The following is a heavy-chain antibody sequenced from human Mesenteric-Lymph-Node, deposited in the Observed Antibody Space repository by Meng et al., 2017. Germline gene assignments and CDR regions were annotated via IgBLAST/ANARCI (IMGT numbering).Heavy chain of an antibody. CDR1: GGSFSGYY. CDR3: ATRGGDDYGDYRNWFDP. V-gene: IGHV4-34*01. J-gene: IGHJ5*02. D-gene: IGHD4-17*01. Sequence: QGQLQQWGAGLLKPSETLSPPCAVYGGSFSGYYWSWIRQPPGKGLEWIGEINHSGSTNYNPSLKSRVTISVDTSKNQFSLKLSSVTAADTAVYYCATRGGDDYGDYRNWFDPWGQGTLVTVSS. CDR2: INHSGST.